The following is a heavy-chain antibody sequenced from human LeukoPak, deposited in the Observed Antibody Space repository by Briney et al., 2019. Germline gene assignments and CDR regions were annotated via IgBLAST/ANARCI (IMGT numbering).Heavy chain of an antibody. CDR3: ARDRGRRFRGPYYFDY. Sequence: RPGGSLRLSCAASGFTFDDYGMSWVRQAPGKGLEWLSGIYSNGGSTHYADSVKGRFTISRDNAKNSLYLQMNSLRAEDTALYHCARDRGRRFRGPYYFDYWGQGTLVTVSS. CDR1: GFTFDDYG. V-gene: IGHV3-20*01. J-gene: IGHJ4*02. D-gene: IGHD3-16*01. CDR2: IYSNGGST.